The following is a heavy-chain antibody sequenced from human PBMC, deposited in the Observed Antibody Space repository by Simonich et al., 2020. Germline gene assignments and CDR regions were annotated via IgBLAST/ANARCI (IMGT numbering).Heavy chain of an antibody. V-gene: IGHV3-74*01. CDR2: INRDGSST. CDR1: GFTFSSYW. Sequence: EVQLVESGGGLVQPGGSLRLSCAASGFTFSSYWMHWVRQAPGKGRVWVQRINRDGSSTSYADSVKGRFTISRDNAKNTLYLQMNSLRAEDTAVYYCARDYSNYDAFDIWGQGTMVTVSS. J-gene: IGHJ3*02. CDR3: ARDYSNYDAFDI. D-gene: IGHD4-4*01.